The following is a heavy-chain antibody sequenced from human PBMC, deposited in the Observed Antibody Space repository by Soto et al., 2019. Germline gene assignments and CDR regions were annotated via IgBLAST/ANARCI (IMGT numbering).Heavy chain of an antibody. V-gene: IGHV3-74*01. CDR2: ITGDGSST. CDR3: ARDDLTGTKSLDY. CDR1: GFTFSSYW. D-gene: IGHD1-20*01. J-gene: IGHJ4*02. Sequence: EVQLVESGGGLVQPGGSLRLSCAASGFTFSSYWMHWVRQAPGKGLVWVSRITGDGSSTSYADSVKGRFTISRDNAKNTLYLQMNSLRAEDTAVYYCARDDLTGTKSLDYWGQGTLVTVSS.